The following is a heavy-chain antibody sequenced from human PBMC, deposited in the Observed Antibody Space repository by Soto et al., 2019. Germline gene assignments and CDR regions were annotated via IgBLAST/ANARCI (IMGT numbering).Heavy chain of an antibody. V-gene: IGHV5-51*01. CDR1: GYSFSSYW. CDR3: ARNSLTGYYNYYYSMDV. Sequence: PGESLKISCKSSGYSFSSYWIAWVRLMPGKGLEWMGSIYPDDSDTKYSPSFQGQVTISADKSISAAYLQCSSLKASDTAIYYCARNSLTGYYNYYYSMDVWGQGTTVTVSS. J-gene: IGHJ6*02. CDR2: IYPDDSDT. D-gene: IGHD3-9*01.